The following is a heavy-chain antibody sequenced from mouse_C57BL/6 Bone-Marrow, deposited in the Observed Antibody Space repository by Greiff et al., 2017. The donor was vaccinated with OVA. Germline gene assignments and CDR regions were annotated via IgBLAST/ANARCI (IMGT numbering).Heavy chain of an antibody. Sequence: QVQLQQSGPGLVQPSQSLSITCTVSGFSFTSYGVYWVRQSPGKGLEWLGVIWRGGSTDYNAAFMSRLSITKDNSKSKVFFKMNSLLAYDTAIYYCAKTYYSKFYAMDYWGQGTSVTVSS. CDR3: AKTYYSKFYAMDY. CDR2: IWRGGST. J-gene: IGHJ4*01. V-gene: IGHV2-5*01. CDR1: GFSFTSYG. D-gene: IGHD2-5*01.